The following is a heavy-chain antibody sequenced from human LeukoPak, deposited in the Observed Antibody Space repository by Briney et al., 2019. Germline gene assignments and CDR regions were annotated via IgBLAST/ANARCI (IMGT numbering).Heavy chain of an antibody. D-gene: IGHD3-22*01. CDR1: GGTISGYY. J-gene: IGHJ5*02. Sequence: TSETLTLTCTVSGGTISGYYWSWLRQPPGKGLEWIGYIYYSGSTNYNPSLKSRVTISVDTSKNQFSLKLSSVTAADTAVYYCARGTMMVGPWGQGTLVTVSS. CDR3: ARGTMMVGP. V-gene: IGHV4-59*01. CDR2: IYYSGST.